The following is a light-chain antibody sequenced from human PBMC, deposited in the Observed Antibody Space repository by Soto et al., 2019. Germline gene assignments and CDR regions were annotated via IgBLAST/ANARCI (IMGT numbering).Light chain of an antibody. J-gene: IGKJ1*01. CDR3: QHSGSSPWT. Sequence: EIVLTQSPGTLSLSPGDRATLYCRASQSVSSSNLAWYQQKRGQSPRLLIYGASSRATGIPDRFSGSGSGPDFTLTISRLEPEDFAVYFCQHSGSSPWTFGQGTKVDIK. CDR2: GAS. CDR1: QSVSSSN. V-gene: IGKV3-20*01.